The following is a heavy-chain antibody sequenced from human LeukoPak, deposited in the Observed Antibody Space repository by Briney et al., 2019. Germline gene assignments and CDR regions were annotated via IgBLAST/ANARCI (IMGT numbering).Heavy chain of an antibody. Sequence: SVKVSCKASGGTFSSYAISWVRQAPGQGLEGMGRIIPILGIANYAQKFQGRVTITADKSTSTAYMELSSLRSEDTAVYYCAREGGQQLVSHFDYWGQGTLVTVSS. CDR2: IIPILGIA. CDR3: AREGGQQLVSHFDY. CDR1: GGTFSSYA. D-gene: IGHD6-13*01. V-gene: IGHV1-69*04. J-gene: IGHJ4*02.